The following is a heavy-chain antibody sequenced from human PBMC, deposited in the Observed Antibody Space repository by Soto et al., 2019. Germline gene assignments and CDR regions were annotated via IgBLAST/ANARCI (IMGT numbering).Heavy chain of an antibody. CDR2: ISSSSSYT. CDR3: ARVRGGELDYYFDY. J-gene: IGHJ4*02. D-gene: IGHD3-16*01. Sequence: LSLTCAASGFTFSDYYMSWIRQAPGKGLEWVSYISSSSSYTNYADSVKGRFTISRDNAKNSLYLQMNSLRAEDTAVYYCARVRGGELDYYFDYWGQGTLVTVSS. CDR1: GFTFSDYY. V-gene: IGHV3-11*06.